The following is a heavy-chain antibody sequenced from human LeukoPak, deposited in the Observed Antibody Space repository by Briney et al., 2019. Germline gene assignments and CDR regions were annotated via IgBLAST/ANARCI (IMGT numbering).Heavy chain of an antibody. V-gene: IGHV1-18*01. CDR3: ARDLSSPYLDYYGSGSYYFDY. D-gene: IGHD3-10*01. J-gene: IGHJ4*02. Sequence: ASVKVSCKASGYTFTSYDISWVRQAPGQGLEWMGWISAYNGNTNYAQKLQGRVTMTTDTSTSTAYMELRSLRSDDTAVYYCARDLSSPYLDYYGSGSYYFDYWGQGTLVTVSS. CDR1: GYTFTSYD. CDR2: ISAYNGNT.